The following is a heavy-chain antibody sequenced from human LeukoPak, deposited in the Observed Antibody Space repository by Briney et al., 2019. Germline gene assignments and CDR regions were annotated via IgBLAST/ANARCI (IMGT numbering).Heavy chain of an antibody. CDR3: ARSWLVRNYYYMDV. CDR2: INPNSGGT. J-gene: IGHJ6*03. CDR1: GYTFTGYY. V-gene: IGHV1-2*02. D-gene: IGHD6-19*01. Sequence: GASVKVSCMASGYTFTGYYMHWVRQAPGQGLEWMGWINPNSGGTNYAQKFQGRVTMTRDTSISTAYMDLSRLRSDDTAVYFCARSWLVRNYYYMDVWGKGTTVTISS.